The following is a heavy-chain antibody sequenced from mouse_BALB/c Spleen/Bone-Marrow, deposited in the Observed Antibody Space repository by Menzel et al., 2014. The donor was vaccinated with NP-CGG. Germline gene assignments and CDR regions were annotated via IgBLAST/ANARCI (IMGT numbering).Heavy chain of an antibody. J-gene: IGHJ4*01. Sequence: EVNVVESGAELVKPGASVKLSCTASGFNIKDTYMHWVMQRPEQGLEWIGRIDPANGNTKYDPKFQGKATITADTSSNTAYLQLSSLTSEDTAVYYCARYRYYGSSYAMDYWAQATSVTVSS. CDR1: GFNIKDTY. V-gene: IGHV14-3*02. CDR3: ARYRYYGSSYAMDY. CDR2: IDPANGNT. D-gene: IGHD1-1*01.